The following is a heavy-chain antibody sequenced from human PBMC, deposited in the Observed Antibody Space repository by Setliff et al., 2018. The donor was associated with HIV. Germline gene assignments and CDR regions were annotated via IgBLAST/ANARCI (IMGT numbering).Heavy chain of an antibody. V-gene: IGHV4-4*09. CDR1: GDSISTYY. J-gene: IGHJ4*02. CDR3: ARHSPSDY. Sequence: PSETLSLTCTVSGDSISTYYWTWIRQPPGKGLEWIGYIYSSASTSDNPSLKSRVTIPVDTSKNQFSLKLSSVTAADTAVYYCARHSPSDYWGQGTLVTVSS. CDR2: IYSSAST.